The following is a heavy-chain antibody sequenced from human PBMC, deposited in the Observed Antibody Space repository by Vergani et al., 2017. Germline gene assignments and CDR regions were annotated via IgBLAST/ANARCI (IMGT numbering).Heavy chain of an antibody. CDR3: ARGLYDSSGYYPPSS. J-gene: IGHJ5*02. Sequence: QVQLQESGPRLVKPSETLSLTCTVSGDSMSPYYWSWIRQPPGRGLEWIGFIYYSGSTSYNPSLRSRVTLSVDLSKNQFSLRLTSVTAPDTAVYFCARGLYDSSGYYPPSSWGQGTLVTVSS. D-gene: IGHD3-22*01. CDR2: IYYSGST. CDR1: GDSMSPYY. V-gene: IGHV4-59*12.